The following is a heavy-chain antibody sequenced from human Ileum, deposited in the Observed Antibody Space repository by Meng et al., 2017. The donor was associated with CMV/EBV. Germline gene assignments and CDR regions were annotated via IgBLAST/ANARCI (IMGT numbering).Heavy chain of an antibody. D-gene: IGHD6-13*01. V-gene: IGHV4-61*02. Sequence: QVPLQESGPGLVKPSQTLSLTCTVSGGSISSGSYYWSWIRQPAGKGLEWIGRIYTSGSTNYNPSLKSRVTISVDTSKNQFSLKLSSVTAADTAVYYCARDSYSSSWAMDYWGQGTLVTVSS. CDR3: ARDSYSSSWAMDY. CDR2: IYTSGST. CDR1: GGSISSGSYY. J-gene: IGHJ4*02.